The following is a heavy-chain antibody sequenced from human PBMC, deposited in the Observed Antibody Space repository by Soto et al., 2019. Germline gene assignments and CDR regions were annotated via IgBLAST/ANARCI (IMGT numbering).Heavy chain of an antibody. CDR3: ARVRAPVSFCWFAP. CDR1: GFTFSSYG. J-gene: IGHJ5*02. D-gene: IGHD3-10*01. V-gene: IGHV3-33*01. CDR2: IWYDGSNK. Sequence: QVQLVESGGGVVQPGRSLRLSCAASGFTFSSYGMHWVRQAPGKGLEWVAVIWYDGSNKYYADSVKGRFTISRDNSKNTMYLQMNSLIAEDTAVYYCARVRAPVSFCWFAPWGQGTLVTVSS.